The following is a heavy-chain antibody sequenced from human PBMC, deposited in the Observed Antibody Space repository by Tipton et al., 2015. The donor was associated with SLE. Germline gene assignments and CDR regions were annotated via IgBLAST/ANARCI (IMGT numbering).Heavy chain of an antibody. CDR3: AREEYCSSTSCLYYYYGMDV. V-gene: IGHV4-39*07. CDR2: IYYSGST. J-gene: IGHJ6*02. Sequence: TLSLTCTVSGGSISSSSYYWGWIRQPPGKGLEWIGSIYYSGSTYYNPSLKSRVTISVDTSKNQFSLKLSSVTAADTAVYYCAREEYCSSTSCLYYYYGMDVWGQGTTVTVSS. D-gene: IGHD2-2*01. CDR1: GGSISSSSYY.